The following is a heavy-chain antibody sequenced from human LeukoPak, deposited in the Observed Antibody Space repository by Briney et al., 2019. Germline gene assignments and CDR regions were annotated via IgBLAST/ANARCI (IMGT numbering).Heavy chain of an antibody. CDR1: GGSISTGGYY. D-gene: IGHD3-22*01. CDR2: IYYSGST. Sequence: PSQTLSLTCTVSGGSISTGGYYWSWIRQHPGKSLEWIGYIYYSGSTYYNPSLKSRVTISVDTSKNQFSLKLSSVTAADTAVYYCAREGRRYYYDSSGYIFDYWGQGTLVTVSS. J-gene: IGHJ4*02. CDR3: AREGRRYYYDSSGYIFDY. V-gene: IGHV4-31*03.